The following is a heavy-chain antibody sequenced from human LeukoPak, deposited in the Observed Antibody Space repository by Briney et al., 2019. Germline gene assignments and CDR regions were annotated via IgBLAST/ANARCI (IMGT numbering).Heavy chain of an antibody. J-gene: IGHJ5*02. CDR1: GFTFSSYE. D-gene: IGHD6-19*01. V-gene: IGHV3-48*03. CDR3: GRDGSSGWYRGWFDP. Sequence: PGGSLRLSCAASGFTFSSYEMNWVRQAPGKGLEWVSYISSSGSTIYYADSVKGRFTTSRDNARNSLYLQMNSLRAEDTAVYYCGRDGSSGWYRGWFDPWSQGTLVTVSS. CDR2: ISSSGSTI.